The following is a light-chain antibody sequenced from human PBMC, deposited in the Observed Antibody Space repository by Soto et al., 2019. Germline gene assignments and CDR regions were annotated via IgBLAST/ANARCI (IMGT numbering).Light chain of an antibody. J-gene: IGKJ2*01. CDR3: RQYGSSPSYT. V-gene: IGKV3-20*01. CDR2: GAS. CDR1: QSVSSSSY. Sequence: EIVLTQSPGTLSLSPGERATLSCRASQSVSSSSYLAWYQEKPGQAPRLLIYGASSRATGIPDRFSGSGSATDFTPTTSRLELEDFAVYYCRQYGSSPSYTFGHGTKLEIK.